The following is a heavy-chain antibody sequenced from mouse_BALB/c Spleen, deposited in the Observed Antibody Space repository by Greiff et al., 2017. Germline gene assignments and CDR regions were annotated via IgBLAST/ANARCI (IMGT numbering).Heavy chain of an antibody. CDR2: IRNKANGYTT. CDR3: ARDISLVGFAY. J-gene: IGHJ3*01. Sequence: EVQRVESGGGLVQPGGSLRLSCATSGFTFTDYYMSWVRQPPGKALEWLGFIRNKANGYTTEYSASVKGRFTISRDNSQSILYLQMNTLRAEDSATYYCARDISLVGFAYWGQGTLVTVSA. CDR1: GFTFTDYY. V-gene: IGHV7-3*02.